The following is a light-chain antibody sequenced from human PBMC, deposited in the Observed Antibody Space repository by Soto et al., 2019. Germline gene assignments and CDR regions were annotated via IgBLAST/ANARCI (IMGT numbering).Light chain of an antibody. CDR2: GAS. CDR3: HHYGTSWT. V-gene: IGKV3-20*01. J-gene: IGKJ1*01. Sequence: EIVLTQSPGTLSLSPGERATLSCRASQSVSSSFLAWYQQKPGQAPRLLISGASSRATGIPDRFSGSGSGTDFTLTISRLEPEDSAVYYCHHYGTSWTFGQGTKVEI. CDR1: QSVSSSF.